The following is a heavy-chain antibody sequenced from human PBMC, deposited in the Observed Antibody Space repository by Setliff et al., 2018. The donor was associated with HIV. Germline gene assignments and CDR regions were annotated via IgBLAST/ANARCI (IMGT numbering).Heavy chain of an antibody. J-gene: IGHJ4*02. D-gene: IGHD6-19*01. CDR3: ARNGPHGSGWYNYFDF. V-gene: IGHV1-24*01. CDR1: GYTLTELS. Sequence: ASVKVSCKVSGYTLTELSRHWVRQAPGKGLEWMGGFDPEDGETIYAQKFQGRVTMSVDTSKNQFSLKLSSVTAADTAVYYCARNGPHGSGWYNYFDFWGQGTLVTVSS. CDR2: FDPEDGET.